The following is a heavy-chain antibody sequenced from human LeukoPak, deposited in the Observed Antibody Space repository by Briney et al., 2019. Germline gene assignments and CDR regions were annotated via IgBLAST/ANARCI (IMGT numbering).Heavy chain of an antibody. J-gene: IGHJ4*02. D-gene: IGHD5-24*01. CDR2: IYYSGST. CDR1: GGSISSHY. CDR3: ARAGMATIYYFDY. V-gene: IGHV4-59*11. Sequence: SETLSLTCTVSGGSISSHYWSWIRRPPGKGLEWIGYIYYSGSTNYNPSLKSRVTISVDTSKNQFSLKLSSVTAADTAVYYCARAGMATIYYFDYWGQGTLVTVSS.